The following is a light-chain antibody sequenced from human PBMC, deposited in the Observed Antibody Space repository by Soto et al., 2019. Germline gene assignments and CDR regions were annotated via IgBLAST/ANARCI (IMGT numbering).Light chain of an antibody. CDR3: QQSYSTPFT. J-gene: IGKJ3*01. CDR1: QSISDY. CDR2: GAS. Sequence: DIQMTQSPSSLSASVGDRVAITCRASQSISDYLNWYQQKPGKAPNLLIYGASSLQSGVPSRISGSGSGTDFTLTISSLQPEDFATYYCQQSYSTPFTFGPGTKVDI. V-gene: IGKV1-39*01.